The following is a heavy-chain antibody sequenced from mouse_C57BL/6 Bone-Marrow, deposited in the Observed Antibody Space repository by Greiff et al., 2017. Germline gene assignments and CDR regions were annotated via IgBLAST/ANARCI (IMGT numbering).Heavy chain of an antibody. CDR3: ARRSSHYYAMDY. D-gene: IGHD1-1*01. V-gene: IGHV1-42*01. J-gene: IGHJ4*01. Sequence: VQLQQSGPELVRPGASVTISCKASGYSFTGYYMNWVKQSPENSLEWIGEIDPGTGGTTYNQKFKAKATLTVDKSSSTAYMQLKSLTSEYSAVYYCARRSSHYYAMDYWGQGNSVTVSS. CDR1: GYSFTGYY. CDR2: IDPGTGGT.